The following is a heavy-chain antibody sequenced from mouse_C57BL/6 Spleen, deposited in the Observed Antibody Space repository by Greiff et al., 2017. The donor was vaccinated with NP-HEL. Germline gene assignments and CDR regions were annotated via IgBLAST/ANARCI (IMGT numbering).Heavy chain of an antibody. J-gene: IGHJ2*01. CDR2: ISSGSSTI. D-gene: IGHD3-1*01. CDR1: GFTFSDYG. CDR3: ARSFGYFDY. V-gene: IGHV5-17*01. Sequence: DVKLVESGGGLVKPGGSLKLSCAASGFTFSDYGMHWVRQAPEKGLEWVAYISSGSSTIYYVDTVKGRFTISRDNAKNTLFLQMTSLRAEDTAMYYCARSFGYFDYWGQGTTLTVSS.